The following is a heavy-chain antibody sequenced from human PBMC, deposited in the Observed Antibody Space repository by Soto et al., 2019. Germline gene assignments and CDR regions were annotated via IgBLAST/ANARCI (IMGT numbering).Heavy chain of an antibody. CDR2: IWYDGSNK. CDR1: GFTFSSYG. CDR3: ARYLGYSSSWYHPDYYYGRDV. V-gene: IGHV3-33*01. D-gene: IGHD6-13*01. Sequence: PGGSLRLSCAASGFTFSSYGMHWVRQAPGKGLEWVAVIWYDGSNKYYADSVKGRFTISRDNSKNTLYLQMNSLRAEDTAVYYFARYLGYSSSWYHPDYYYGRDVWGQGTTVTVS. J-gene: IGHJ6*02.